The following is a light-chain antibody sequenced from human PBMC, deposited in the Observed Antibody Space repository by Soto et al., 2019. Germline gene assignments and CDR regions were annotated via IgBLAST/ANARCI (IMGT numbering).Light chain of an antibody. Sequence: DVVMTQSPLSLPVTPGEPASISCRSSQSLLHSNGYNYLAWFLQKAGQSPQLLIYLASSRASGVPDRFSGSGSGTDFTLEISSVEAEAVGIYYCMQLLHPPLTFGGGTKVEIK. CDR2: LAS. CDR3: MQLLHPPLT. J-gene: IGKJ4*01. V-gene: IGKV2-28*01. CDR1: QSLLHSNGYNY.